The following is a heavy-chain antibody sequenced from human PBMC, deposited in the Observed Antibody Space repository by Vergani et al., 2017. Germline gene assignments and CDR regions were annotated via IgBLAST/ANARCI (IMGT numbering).Heavy chain of an antibody. CDR2: ISYDGTNK. Sequence: QALLVGSGGGVVQPVRSLRLSCVASAFTFTSYSIHWVRQAPGKGLEWVAFISYDGTNKYYADSVKGRFTISRDNSKNTVSLQMNSLRPEDSAIYYCARELYYDSSGYFGGPYYFDYWGQGTLVTVSS. J-gene: IGHJ4*02. V-gene: IGHV3-30*04. CDR1: AFTFTSYS. CDR3: ARELYYDSSGYFGGPYYFDY. D-gene: IGHD3-22*01.